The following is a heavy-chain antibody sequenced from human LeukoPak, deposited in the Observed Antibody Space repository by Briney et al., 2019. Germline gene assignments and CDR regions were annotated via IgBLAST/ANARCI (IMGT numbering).Heavy chain of an antibody. Sequence: SETLSLTCTVSGGSMSNYYWSWIRQPPGKGLEWIGFIYNTGSTNQNPSLRSRATISLDTSKNQFSLRLSSVTAADTAVYYCARVGWELAGYYFDYWGQGTLVTVSS. V-gene: IGHV4-59*01. CDR2: IYNTGST. J-gene: IGHJ4*02. CDR3: ARVGWELAGYYFDY. D-gene: IGHD1-26*01. CDR1: GGSMSNYY.